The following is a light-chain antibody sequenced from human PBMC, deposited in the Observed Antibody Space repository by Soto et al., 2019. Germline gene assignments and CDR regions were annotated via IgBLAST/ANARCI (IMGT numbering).Light chain of an antibody. J-gene: IGKJ3*01. Sequence: IQMTQSPSSLSASVGDTVTITFRASQTIDRYLNWFQQKSGQAPKLLMNAASTLRSGVPSRFSASGSGTDFTLTISRLQTEDYATYYCQQSYNAPFNFGPGTKVDIK. CDR3: QQSYNAPFN. V-gene: IGKV1-39*01. CDR1: QTIDRY. CDR2: AAS.